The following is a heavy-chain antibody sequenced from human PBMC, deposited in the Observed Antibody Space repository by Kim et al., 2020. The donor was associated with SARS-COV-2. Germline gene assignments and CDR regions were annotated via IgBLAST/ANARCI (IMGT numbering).Heavy chain of an antibody. CDR3: ARENGIVVVVAATQTYFDY. V-gene: IGHV3-33*05. CDR1: GFTFSSYG. CDR2: TSYDGSNK. J-gene: IGHJ4*02. Sequence: GGSLRLSCAASGFTFSSYGMHWVRQAPGKGLEWVAVTSYDGSNKYYADSVKGQFTISRDNSKNTLYLQMNSLRAEDTAVYYCARENGIVVVVAATQTYFDYWGQGTLVTVSS. D-gene: IGHD2-15*01.